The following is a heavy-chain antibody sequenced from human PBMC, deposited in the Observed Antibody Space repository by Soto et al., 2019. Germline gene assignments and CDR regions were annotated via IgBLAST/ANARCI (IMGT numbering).Heavy chain of an antibody. CDR2: IYYSRLT. D-gene: IGHD2-21*02. V-gene: IGHV4-39*01. Sequence: SVTLSLTCIVSGESISSSSYYWCWIRQRPGKCLEWIGSIYYSRLTYYNPSFKSRVTISIDTSKNQFSLKLSSVTATDTAVYYCARQRTTVVTQAYFDHWGQGALVTVSS. CDR1: GESISSSSYY. J-gene: IGHJ4*02. CDR3: ARQRTTVVTQAYFDH.